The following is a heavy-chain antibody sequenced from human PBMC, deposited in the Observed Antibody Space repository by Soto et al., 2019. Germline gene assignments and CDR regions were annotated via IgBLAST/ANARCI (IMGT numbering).Heavy chain of an antibody. Sequence: GASLRLSCAASGFTFSSYWMHWVRQAPGKGLVWVSRINSDGSSTSYADSVKGRFTISRDNAKNTLYLQMNSQRAEDTAVYYCARVGSYYGDAFDIWGQGTMVTVSS. D-gene: IGHD1-26*01. CDR2: INSDGSST. CDR1: GFTFSSYW. CDR3: ARVGSYYGDAFDI. J-gene: IGHJ3*02. V-gene: IGHV3-74*01.